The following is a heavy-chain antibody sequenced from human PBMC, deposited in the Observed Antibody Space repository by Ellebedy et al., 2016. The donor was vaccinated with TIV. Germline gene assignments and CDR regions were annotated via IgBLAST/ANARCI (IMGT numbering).Heavy chain of an antibody. Sequence: ASVKVSXXASGYRFIGYYMHWVRQAPGQGLEWMGWINPNDGATKYAQKFQDRVTMTRDTPISAAYMELSRLTSDDTAVYFCARQLERHFDYWGQGTLVTVSS. V-gene: IGHV1-2*02. CDR1: GYRFIGYY. CDR3: ARQLERHFDY. J-gene: IGHJ4*02. CDR2: INPNDGAT. D-gene: IGHD1-1*01.